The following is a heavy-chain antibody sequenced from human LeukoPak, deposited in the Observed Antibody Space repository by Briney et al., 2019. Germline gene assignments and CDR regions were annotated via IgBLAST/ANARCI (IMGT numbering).Heavy chain of an antibody. CDR3: ARTRYSSSSGFDY. Sequence: PSETLSLTCTVSGASISSYYWSWIRQSPGKGLEWIGYIYYSGRTNYNPSLKSRVTISVDTSKNQFPLKLTSATAADTAVYYCARTRYSSSSGFDYWGQGTLVTVSS. CDR1: GASISSYY. CDR2: IYYSGRT. V-gene: IGHV4-59*01. D-gene: IGHD6-6*01. J-gene: IGHJ4*02.